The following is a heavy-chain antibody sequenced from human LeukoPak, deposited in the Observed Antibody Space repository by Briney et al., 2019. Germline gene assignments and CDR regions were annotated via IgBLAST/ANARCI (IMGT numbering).Heavy chain of an antibody. J-gene: IGHJ4*02. CDR3: ARDWFFNYNGVFDS. D-gene: IGHD5-24*01. V-gene: IGHV1-46*01. Sequence: ASVKVSCKASGYTFTSYYIHWVRQAPGQGLEWMGIINPGNGSTWYAQHFQGRVTMTSDMSTSTVYMELSSLRSEDTAVYYCARDWFFNYNGVFDSWGQGTLVTVSS. CDR1: GYTFTSYY. CDR2: INPGNGST.